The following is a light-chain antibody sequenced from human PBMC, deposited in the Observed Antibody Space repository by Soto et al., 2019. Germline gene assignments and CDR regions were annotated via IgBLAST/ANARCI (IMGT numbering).Light chain of an antibody. CDR1: QSVSSSY. J-gene: IGKJ1*01. CDR2: GAS. CDR3: QQYGSSPRT. Sequence: EIGLMLSPATLSLSPGERATLSCTASQSVSSSYLAWYKQQPGQAPRVXSYGASSRATGIPDRFSGSGSGTDFTLTISRLQPEDFAVYYCQQYGSSPRTFGQGTKVDIK. V-gene: IGKV3-20*01.